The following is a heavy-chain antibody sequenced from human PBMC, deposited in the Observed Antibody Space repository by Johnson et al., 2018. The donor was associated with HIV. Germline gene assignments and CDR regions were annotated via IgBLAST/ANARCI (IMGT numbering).Heavy chain of an antibody. J-gene: IGHJ3*02. CDR3: ARELRGGHTDAFDI. V-gene: IGHV3-20*04. Sequence: VQLVESGGGVVRPGGSLRLSCAAPGFTFDDYGMSWVRQAPGKGLEWVSGINWNGGSTGYADSVKGLFTISRDNAKNSLYLQMNSLRAEDTAVYYCARELRGGHTDAFDIWGQGTMVTVSS. CDR1: GFTFDDYG. D-gene: IGHD5-18*01. CDR2: INWNGGST.